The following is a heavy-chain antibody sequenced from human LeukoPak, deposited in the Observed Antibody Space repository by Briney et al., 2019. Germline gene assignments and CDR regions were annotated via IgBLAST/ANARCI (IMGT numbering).Heavy chain of an antibody. CDR1: GDSISSYF. CDR3: ARRLGGSGSYYY. J-gene: IGHJ4*02. D-gene: IGHD3-10*01. Sequence: KPSETLSLTCTVSGDSISSYFWSWIRQPPGKGLEFIGYIYYSGSTSYNPSLKSRVTISVDTSKNQFSLKLRSVTAADTAVYYCARRLGGSGSYYYWGQGTLVTVSS. CDR2: IYYSGST. V-gene: IGHV4-59*08.